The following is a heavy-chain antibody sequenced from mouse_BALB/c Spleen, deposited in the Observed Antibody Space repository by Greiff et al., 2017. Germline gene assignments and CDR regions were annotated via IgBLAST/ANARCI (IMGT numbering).Heavy chain of an antibody. CDR1: GFTFSSFG. D-gene: IGHD2-1*01. Sequence: EVQLVESGGGLVQPGGSRKLSCAASGFTFSSFGMHWVRQAPEKGLEWVAYISSGSSTIYYADTVKGRFTISRDNPKNTLFLQMTSLRSEDTAMYYCARDPYGNYGVFFDYWGQGTTLTVSS. V-gene: IGHV5-17*02. J-gene: IGHJ2*01. CDR2: ISSGSSTI. CDR3: ARDPYGNYGVFFDY.